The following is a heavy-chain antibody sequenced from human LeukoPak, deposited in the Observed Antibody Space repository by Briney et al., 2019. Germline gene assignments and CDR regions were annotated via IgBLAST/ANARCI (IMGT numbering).Heavy chain of an antibody. Sequence: SVKVSCKAFGGTFSSYAISWVRQAPGQGLEWMGGIIPIFGTANYAQKFQGRVTITADESTSTAYMELSSLRSEDTAVYYCARGGGKGYYGSGSYYRTNWFDPWGQGTLVTVSS. D-gene: IGHD3-10*01. CDR3: ARGGGKGYYGSGSYYRTNWFDP. V-gene: IGHV1-69*13. CDR1: GGTFSSYA. CDR2: IIPIFGTA. J-gene: IGHJ5*02.